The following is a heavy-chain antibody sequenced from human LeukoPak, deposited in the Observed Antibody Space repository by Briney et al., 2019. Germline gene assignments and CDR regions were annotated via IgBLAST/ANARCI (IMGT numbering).Heavy chain of an antibody. D-gene: IGHD3-10*01. J-gene: IGHJ4*02. Sequence: PSETLSLTCAVSGGSISSGGYSWSWIRQPPGKGLEWIGYIYHSGSTYYNPSLKSRVTISVDRSKNQFSLKQSSVTAADTAVYYCARVHGARWYFDYWGQGTLVTVSS. V-gene: IGHV4-30-2*01. CDR3: ARVHGARWYFDY. CDR2: IYHSGST. CDR1: GGSISSGGYS.